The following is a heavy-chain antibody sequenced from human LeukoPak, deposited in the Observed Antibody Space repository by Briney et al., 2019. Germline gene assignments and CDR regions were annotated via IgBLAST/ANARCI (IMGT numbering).Heavy chain of an antibody. V-gene: IGHV3-23*01. CDR2: ISGSGGST. D-gene: IGHD3-22*01. Sequence: GGSLRLSCAASGFTFSSYAMSWVRQAPGKGLEWVSAISGSGGSTYYADSVKGRFTISRDNSKNTLYLQMNSLRAEDTAVYYCARVYDSSGSVDYWGQGTLVTVSS. CDR1: GFTFSSYA. CDR3: ARVYDSSGSVDY. J-gene: IGHJ4*02.